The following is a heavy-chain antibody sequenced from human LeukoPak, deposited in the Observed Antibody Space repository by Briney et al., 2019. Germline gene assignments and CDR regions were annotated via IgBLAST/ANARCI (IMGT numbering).Heavy chain of an antibody. J-gene: IGHJ6*03. V-gene: IGHV3-30*02. Sequence: GGSLRLSCAASGFTFSSYGMHWVRQAPGKGLEWVAFIRYDGSNKYYADSVKGRFTISRDNSKNTLYLQMNSLRAEDTAVYYCAKDSNDIVVVPAASARGYHYYYYMDVWGKGTTVTITS. CDR2: IRYDGSNK. CDR3: AKDSNDIVVVPAASARGYHYYYYMDV. D-gene: IGHD2-2*01. CDR1: GFTFSSYG.